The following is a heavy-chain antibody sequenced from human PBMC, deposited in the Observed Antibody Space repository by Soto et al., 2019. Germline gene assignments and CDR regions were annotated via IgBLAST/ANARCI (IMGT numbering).Heavy chain of an antibody. Sequence: ASVKVSCKASGGTFSSYAISWARQAPGQGLEWMGGIIPIFGTANYAQKFQGRVTITADESTSTAYMELSSLRSEDTAVYYCASSFYSSSWYTGRGDAFDIWGQGTMVTVSS. V-gene: IGHV1-69*13. CDR1: GGTFSSYA. D-gene: IGHD6-13*01. CDR2: IIPIFGTA. CDR3: ASSFYSSSWYTGRGDAFDI. J-gene: IGHJ3*02.